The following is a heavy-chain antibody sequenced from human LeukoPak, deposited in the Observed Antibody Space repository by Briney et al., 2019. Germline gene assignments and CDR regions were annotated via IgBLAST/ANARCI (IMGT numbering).Heavy chain of an antibody. CDR3: ARHSSGHRIVATLGHGMDV. CDR1: GGPISSSSYY. J-gene: IGHJ6*02. CDR2: IYYSGST. Sequence: SETLSLTCTVSGGPISSSSYYWGWIRQPPGKGLEWIGSIYYSGSTYYNPSLKSRVTISVDTSKNQFSLKLSSVTAADTAVYYCARHSSGHRIVATLGHGMDVWGQGTTVTVSS. V-gene: IGHV4-39*01. D-gene: IGHD5-12*01.